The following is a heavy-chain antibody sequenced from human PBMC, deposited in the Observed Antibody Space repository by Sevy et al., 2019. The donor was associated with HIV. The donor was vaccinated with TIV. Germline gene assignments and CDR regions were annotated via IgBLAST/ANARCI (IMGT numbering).Heavy chain of an antibody. CDR2: ISYDGNEK. V-gene: IGHV3-30-3*01. D-gene: IGHD3-10*01. CDR1: GFTFSSYA. Sequence: GGSLRLSCAASGFTFSSYAMHWVRQAPGKGLEWVAAISYDGNEKYHADSAKGRFTISRDNSKNTFYLQVNSLGPEDTAVYFGAGDLVMVRGVRTPGTHWGQGTLVTVSS. J-gene: IGHJ4*02. CDR3: AGDLVMVRGVRTPGTH.